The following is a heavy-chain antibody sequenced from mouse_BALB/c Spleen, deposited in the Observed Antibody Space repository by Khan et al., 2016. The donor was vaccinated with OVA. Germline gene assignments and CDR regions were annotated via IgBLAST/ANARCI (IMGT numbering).Heavy chain of an antibody. D-gene: IGHD2-10*01. CDR1: GFNIKDTY. J-gene: IGHJ3*01. CDR2: IDPPNDDS. CDR3: ATFYGNPLAY. V-gene: IGHV14-3*02. Sequence: VELVESGAELVKPGASVKLSCSASGFNIKDTYIHWVKQRPEQGLEWIGRIDPPNDDSKYAPKFQDKAPLPADTSSNPVYLQLSSLTHEDTAVYYGATFYGNPLAYWGQGTLVSVSA.